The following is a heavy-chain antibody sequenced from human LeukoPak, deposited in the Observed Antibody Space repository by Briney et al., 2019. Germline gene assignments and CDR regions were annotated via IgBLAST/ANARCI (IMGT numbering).Heavy chain of an antibody. D-gene: IGHD6-13*01. Sequence: GGSLRLSCAASGFTFSSYWMTWVRQAPGKGLEWVANIKQDGSEKYYVDSVKGRFTISRDNSKNSLYLQMNSLRTEDTALYYCAKDRVAAAGDYYYYYGMDVWGQGTTVTVSS. CDR2: IKQDGSEK. J-gene: IGHJ6*02. CDR3: AKDRVAAAGDYYYYYGMDV. V-gene: IGHV3-7*05. CDR1: GFTFSSYW.